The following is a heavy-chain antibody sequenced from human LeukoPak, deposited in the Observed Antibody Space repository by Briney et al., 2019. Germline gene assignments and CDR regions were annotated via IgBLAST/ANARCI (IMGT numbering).Heavy chain of an antibody. CDR1: GGSISSGSYY. D-gene: IGHD2-8*01. CDR2: IYTSGST. CDR3: AREGDKYANWFDT. J-gene: IGHJ5*02. V-gene: IGHV4-61*02. Sequence: PSETLSLTCTVSGGSISSGSYYWSWIRQPAGKGLEWIGRIYTSGSTNYNPSLKSRVTISVDTSKNQFSLNLSSVTAADTAVYYCAREGDKYANWFDTWGQGTLVTVSS.